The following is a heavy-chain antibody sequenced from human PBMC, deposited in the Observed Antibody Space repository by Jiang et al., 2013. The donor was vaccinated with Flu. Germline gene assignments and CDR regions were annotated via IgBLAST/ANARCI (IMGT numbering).Heavy chain of an antibody. CDR3: AKWAYSYGAGGMDV. CDR2: MTGRGDSI. J-gene: IGHJ6*02. D-gene: IGHD4-17*01. CDR1: GFTFRSFG. V-gene: IGHV3-23*01. Sequence: GRSLRLSCVTSGFTFRSFGMHWVRQAPGKGLEWASSMTGRGDSIQYADSVKGRFTISRDTSKNTLYLEMNSLRPEDTATYHCAKWAYSYGAGGMDVWGQGTTVTVSS.